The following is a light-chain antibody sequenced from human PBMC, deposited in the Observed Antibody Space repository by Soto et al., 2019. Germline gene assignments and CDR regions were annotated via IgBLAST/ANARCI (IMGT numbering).Light chain of an antibody. CDR2: RNN. V-gene: IGLV1-47*01. CDR3: AAWDDSLSGRV. Sequence: QSVLTQPPSASGTPGQRVTISCSGSSSNIGSNYVYWYQQLPGTAPKLLIYRNNQRPSGVPDRFSGSKSGTSASLAISGHRSEDEADYYCAAWDDSLSGRVFGGGTKVTVL. CDR1: SSNIGSNY. J-gene: IGLJ2*01.